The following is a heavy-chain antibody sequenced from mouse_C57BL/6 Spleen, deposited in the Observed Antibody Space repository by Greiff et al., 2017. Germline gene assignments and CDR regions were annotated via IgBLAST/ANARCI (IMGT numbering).Heavy chain of an antibody. J-gene: IGHJ2*01. Sequence: EVQLVESGGGLVKPGGSLKLSCAASGFTFSDYGMHWVRQAPEKGLEWVAYISSGSSTIYYADTVKGRFTISRDNAKNTLFLQMTSLRSEDTAMYYCARTYDGYPYYFDYWGQGTTLTVSS. D-gene: IGHD2-3*01. V-gene: IGHV5-17*01. CDR3: ARTYDGYPYYFDY. CDR1: GFTFSDYG. CDR2: ISSGSSTI.